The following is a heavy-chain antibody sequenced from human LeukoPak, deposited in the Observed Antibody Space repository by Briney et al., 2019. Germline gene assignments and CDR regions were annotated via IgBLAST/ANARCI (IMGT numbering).Heavy chain of an antibody. CDR2: ISSSSSTI. V-gene: IGHV3-48*04. CDR1: GFTFSSYT. CDR3: ARGVSRTDY. J-gene: IGHJ4*02. Sequence: GGSLRLSCAASGFTFSSYTMHRVRQAPGKGLEWVSSISSSSSTIHYADSVKGRFTISRDNAKNSLYLQMNSLRAEDTAVYYCARGVSRTDYWGQGTLVTVSS.